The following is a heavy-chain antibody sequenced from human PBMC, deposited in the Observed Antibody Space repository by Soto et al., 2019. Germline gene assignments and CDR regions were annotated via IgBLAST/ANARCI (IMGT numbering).Heavy chain of an antibody. J-gene: IGHJ6*02. CDR2: INPNSGGT. V-gene: IGHV1-2*04. CDR3: ARGQYCSSTSCDYYYGMDV. Sequence: QVQLVQSGAEVKKPGASVKVSCKASGYTFTGYYMHWVRQAPGQGLEWMGWINPNSGGTNYAQKFQGWVTMTRDTSISTAYMELSRLRSDDTAVYYCARGQYCSSTSCDYYYGMDVWGQGTTVTVSS. D-gene: IGHD2-2*01. CDR1: GYTFTGYY.